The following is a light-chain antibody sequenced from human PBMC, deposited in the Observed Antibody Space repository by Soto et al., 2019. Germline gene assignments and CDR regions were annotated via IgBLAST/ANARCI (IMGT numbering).Light chain of an antibody. CDR1: SSNIGAGYD. J-gene: IGLJ3*02. Sequence: QLVLTQPPSVSGAPGQRVTISCTGSSSNIGAGYDVHWYQQLPGTAPKLLIYGNSNRPSGVPDRFSGSKSGTSASLAITGLQAEDEADYYCQSYDSSISELFGGGTKVTVL. CDR2: GNS. V-gene: IGLV1-40*01. CDR3: QSYDSSISEL.